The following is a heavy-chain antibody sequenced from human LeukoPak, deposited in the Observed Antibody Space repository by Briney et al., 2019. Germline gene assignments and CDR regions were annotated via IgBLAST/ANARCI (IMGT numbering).Heavy chain of an antibody. J-gene: IGHJ4*02. CDR2: ISGSGGST. Sequence: GGSLRLSCAASGFRFGSYWMSWVRQAPGKGLEWVSAISGSGGSTYYADSVKGRFTISRDNSKNTLYLQMNSLRAEDTAVYYCAKDRSSSWYSESYWGQGTLVTVSS. CDR1: GFRFGSYW. CDR3: AKDRSSSWYSESY. D-gene: IGHD6-13*01. V-gene: IGHV3-23*01.